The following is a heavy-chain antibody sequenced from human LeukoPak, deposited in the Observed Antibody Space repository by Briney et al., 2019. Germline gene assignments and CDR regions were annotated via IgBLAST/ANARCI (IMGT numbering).Heavy chain of an antibody. V-gene: IGHV1-2*02. CDR2: INPNSGGT. D-gene: IGHD6-6*01. J-gene: IGHJ4*02. CDR3: ARDLGVTVRPFSLFY. CDR1: GYTFTAYY. Sequence: GASVKVSCKTSGYTFTAYYLHWVRQAPGQGLEWMGWINPNSGGTNYAQNFQGRVAMTRDTSISTAYMELRMLKSDDTAMYYCARDLGVTVRPFSLFYWGQGTLVTVSS.